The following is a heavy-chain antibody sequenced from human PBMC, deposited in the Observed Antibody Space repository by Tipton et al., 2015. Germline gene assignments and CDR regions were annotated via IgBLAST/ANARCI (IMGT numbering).Heavy chain of an antibody. J-gene: IGHJ4*02. CDR1: GGSVISGTDY. V-gene: IGHV4-61*01. CDR2: TFSGGST. Sequence: GLVKPSETLSLTCTVSGGSVISGTDYWSWIRQPPGKGLEWIGYTFSGGSTNYNPSLKSRVTISLDTSKNQFSLNLNSVTAADTAVYYCARMIANDYAFDYWGQGTLVTVSS. D-gene: IGHD4-17*01. CDR3: ARMIANDYAFDY.